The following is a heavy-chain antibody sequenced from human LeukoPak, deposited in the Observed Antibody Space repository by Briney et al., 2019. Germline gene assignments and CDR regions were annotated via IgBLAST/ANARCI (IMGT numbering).Heavy chain of an antibody. J-gene: IGHJ4*02. CDR2: IYYSGST. V-gene: IGHV4-39*07. Sequence: PSETLSLTCTVSGGSISSSSYYWGWIRQPPGKGLEWIGSIYYSGSTYYNPSLKSRVTISVDTSKNQFSLKLSSVAAADTAVYYCAREVRWELLRYFDYWGQGTLVTVSS. CDR3: AREVRWELLRYFDY. CDR1: GGSISSSSYY. D-gene: IGHD1-26*01.